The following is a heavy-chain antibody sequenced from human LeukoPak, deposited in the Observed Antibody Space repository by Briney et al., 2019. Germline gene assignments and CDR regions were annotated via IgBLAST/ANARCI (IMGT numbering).Heavy chain of an antibody. J-gene: IGHJ4*02. CDR3: ARDPRGYCSGGSCYSFDC. V-gene: IGHV4-4*02. D-gene: IGHD2-15*01. CDR1: GGSISSSNW. Sequence: PSGTLSLTCAVSGGSISSSNWWSWVRPPPGKGLEWIGEIYHSGSTNYNPSLKSRVTISLHKSKNQFSLKLSSVTAADTAVYYCARDPRGYCSGGSCYSFDCWGQGTLVTVSS. CDR2: IYHSGST.